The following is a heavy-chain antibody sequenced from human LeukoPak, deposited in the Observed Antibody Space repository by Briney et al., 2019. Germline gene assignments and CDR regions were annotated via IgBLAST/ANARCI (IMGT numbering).Heavy chain of an antibody. CDR2: ISYDGFNQ. CDR1: GFIFDDFV. D-gene: IGHD1-26*01. J-gene: IGHJ4*02. V-gene: IGHV3-30*18. CDR3: AKDAGRSYSAVDS. Sequence: GWSLRLSCAASGFIFDDFVMHWVRQAPGKGLEWVALISYDGFNQHYADSVKGRFTISRDSSKNTLYLQMNTLRADDTAMYYCAKDAGRSYSAVDSWGQGTLVTVSS.